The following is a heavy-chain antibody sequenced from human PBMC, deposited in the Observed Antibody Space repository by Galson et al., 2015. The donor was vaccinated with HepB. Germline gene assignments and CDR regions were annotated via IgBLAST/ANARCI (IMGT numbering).Heavy chain of an antibody. J-gene: IGHJ3*02. Sequence: SLRLSCAGSGFTFGDYAINWFRQAPGKGLEWIGFIGSKAYGGTTEYVASVKGRFIISRDDSKSIAFLQMNSLKSEDTAVYYCSRDGWSHAFDIWGQGTGVTVSS. D-gene: IGHD2-8*01. V-gene: IGHV3-49*03. CDR1: GFTFGDYA. CDR3: SRDGWSHAFDI. CDR2: IGSKAYGGTT.